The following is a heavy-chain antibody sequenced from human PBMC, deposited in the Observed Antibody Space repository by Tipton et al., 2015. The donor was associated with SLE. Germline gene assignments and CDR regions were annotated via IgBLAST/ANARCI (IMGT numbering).Heavy chain of an antibody. CDR2: IFHSGTT. D-gene: IGHD2-8*02. CDR1: GGSTNTGGSY. V-gene: IGHV4-31*03. Sequence: TLSLTCSVSGGSTNTGGSYWGWIRQRPGKGLEWLGYIFHSGTTYYNPSLKSRLIISVDTSKNQFSLKLTSVTAADTAVYYCARSSYWEGGYFDSWGQGILVTVSS. CDR3: ARSSYWEGGYFDS. J-gene: IGHJ4*02.